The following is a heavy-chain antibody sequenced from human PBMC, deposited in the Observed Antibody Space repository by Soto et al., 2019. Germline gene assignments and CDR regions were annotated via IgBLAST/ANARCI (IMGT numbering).Heavy chain of an antibody. J-gene: IGHJ4*02. CDR1: GYTFTGYA. V-gene: IGHV1-3*01. Sequence: ASVKVSCKASGYTFTGYAMHWVRQAPGQRLEWMGWINAGNGNTKYSQKFQGRVTITRDTSASTAYMELSSLRSEDTAVYYCARAVAVPADFDFWGQGTLVTVAS. D-gene: IGHD6-19*01. CDR3: ARAVAVPADFDF. CDR2: INAGNGNT.